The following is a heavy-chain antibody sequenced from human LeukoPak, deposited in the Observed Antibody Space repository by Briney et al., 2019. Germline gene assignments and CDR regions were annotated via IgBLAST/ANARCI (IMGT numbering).Heavy chain of an antibody. J-gene: IGHJ4*02. CDR1: GGTFSSYA. Sequence: ASVKVSCKASGGTFSSYAISWVRQAPGQGLEWMGRIIPILGIANYAQKFQGRVTITADKSTSTAYMELSRLRSEDTAVYYCAAHCTNGVCRYYFDYWGQGTLVTVSS. CDR3: AAHCTNGVCRYYFDY. D-gene: IGHD2-8*01. V-gene: IGHV1-69*04. CDR2: IIPILGIA.